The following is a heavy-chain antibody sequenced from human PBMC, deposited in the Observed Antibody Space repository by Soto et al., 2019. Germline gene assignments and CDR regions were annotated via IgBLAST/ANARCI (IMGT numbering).Heavy chain of an antibody. CDR3: ARGFRIFGVVIAPYYYGMDV. D-gene: IGHD3-3*01. CDR2: ISSSSTI. CDR1: GFTFSSYS. Sequence: GGSLRLSCEASGFTFSSYSMNWVRQAPGKGLEWVSYISSSSTIYYADSVKGRFIISRDNAKNSLYLQMNSLRVEDTAVYYCARGFRIFGVVIAPYYYGMDVWGQGTTVTVSS. J-gene: IGHJ6*02. V-gene: IGHV3-48*01.